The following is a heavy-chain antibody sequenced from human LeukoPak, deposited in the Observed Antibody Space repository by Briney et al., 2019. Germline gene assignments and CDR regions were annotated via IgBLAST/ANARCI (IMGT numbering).Heavy chain of an antibody. CDR2: IYYSGNT. CDR3: ARDWGVGGRPGYMDV. D-gene: IGHD6-6*01. V-gene: IGHV4-59*01. CDR1: GGSISNKY. J-gene: IGHJ6*03. Sequence: SETLSLTCTVSGGSISNKYWSWIRQPPGKGLEGRGYIYYSGNTNYNPSLKSRGTILVDTSKNQVSLKLSSVPAADTAVYFCARDWGVGGRPGYMDVWGKGTTVTVSS.